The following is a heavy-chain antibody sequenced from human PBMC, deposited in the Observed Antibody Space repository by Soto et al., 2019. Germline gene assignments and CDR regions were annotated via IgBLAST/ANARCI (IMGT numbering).Heavy chain of an antibody. CDR2: LWNDGYTK. CDR1: GFTLSRNG. J-gene: IGHJ4*02. D-gene: IGHD4-17*01. CDR3: ARDYGDLGYDS. Sequence: QVQLVQSGGGVVQPGGSLRLSCAASGFTLSRNGMHWVRQAPGKGLEWVAILWNDGYTKYYADSVQGRFAISRDSSKNTLYLQMNSLIVDDTAVYYCARDYGDLGYDSWGQGTLVTVSS. V-gene: IGHV3-33*01.